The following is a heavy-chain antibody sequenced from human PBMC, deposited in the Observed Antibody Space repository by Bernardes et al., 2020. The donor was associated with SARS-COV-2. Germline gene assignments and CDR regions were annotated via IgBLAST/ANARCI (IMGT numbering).Heavy chain of an antibody. CDR3: ARGSTYSSSPAMDV. V-gene: IGHV1-18*04. J-gene: IGHJ6*02. CDR1: GYTFTSYG. Sequence: ASVKVSCKASGYTFTSYGISWVRQAPGQGLEWMGWISAYNGNTNYAQNLQGRVTISRDNSKNTLSLQMNSLRADDTAVYYCARGSTYSSSPAMDVWGQGTTVTVSS. D-gene: IGHD6-6*01. CDR2: ISAYNGNT.